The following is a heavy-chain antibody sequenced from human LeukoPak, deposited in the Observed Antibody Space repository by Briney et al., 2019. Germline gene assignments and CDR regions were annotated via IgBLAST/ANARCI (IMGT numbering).Heavy chain of an antibody. D-gene: IGHD1-14*01. CDR1: GFTFSSYG. CDR3: AKDTTPPKAGFDP. V-gene: IGHV3-30*02. Sequence: GGSLRLSCAASGFTFSSYGMHWVRQAPGKGLEWVAFIRYDGSNKYYADSVKGRFTISRDNSKNTLYLQMNSLRAEDTAVYYCAKDTTPPKAGFDPWGQGTLVTVSS. CDR2: IRYDGSNK. J-gene: IGHJ5*02.